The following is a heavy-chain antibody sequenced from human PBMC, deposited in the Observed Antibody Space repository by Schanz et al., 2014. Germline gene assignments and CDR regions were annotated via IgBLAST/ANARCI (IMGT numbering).Heavy chain of an antibody. CDR1: GFSFGNYG. CDR2: ISGSGGST. J-gene: IGHJ4*02. CDR3: APDHTAESYYSAGPPIDY. V-gene: IGHV3-23*01. D-gene: IGHD1-26*01. Sequence: EVQLLESGGGLVQPGGSLRLSCEASGFSFGNYGMSWVRQAPGKGLEWVIVISGSGGSTYYADSVRGRFTMSRDNSKNTVHLQMSSLRAEDTAVYYCAPDHTAESYYSAGPPIDYWGQGTLLTVSS.